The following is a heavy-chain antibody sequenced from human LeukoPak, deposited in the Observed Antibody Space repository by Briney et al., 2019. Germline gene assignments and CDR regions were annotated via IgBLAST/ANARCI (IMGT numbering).Heavy chain of an antibody. Sequence: GGSLRLSCAASGFTFSSYAMSWVRQAPGKGLEWVSAISGSGGSTYYADSVKGRFTIPRDNSKNTLYLQINSLRAEDTAVYYCAKGLKCSSTSCYYYYYYMDVWGKGTTVTVSS. J-gene: IGHJ6*03. D-gene: IGHD2-2*01. CDR3: AKGLKCSSTSCYYYYYYMDV. CDR2: ISGSGGST. V-gene: IGHV3-23*01. CDR1: GFTFSSYA.